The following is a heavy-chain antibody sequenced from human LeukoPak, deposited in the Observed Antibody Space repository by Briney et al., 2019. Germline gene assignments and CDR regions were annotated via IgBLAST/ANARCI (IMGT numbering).Heavy chain of an antibody. CDR2: ISGSGGST. CDR3: AQPDYDILTGYNY. D-gene: IGHD3-9*01. J-gene: IGHJ4*02. V-gene: IGHV3-23*01. Sequence: PEGSLRLSCAASGFTFSSYAMSWVRQAPGKGLEWVSAISGSGGSTYYADSVKGRFTISRDNSKNTLYLQMNSLRAEDTAVYYCAQPDYDILTGYNYWGQGTLVTVSS. CDR1: GFTFSSYA.